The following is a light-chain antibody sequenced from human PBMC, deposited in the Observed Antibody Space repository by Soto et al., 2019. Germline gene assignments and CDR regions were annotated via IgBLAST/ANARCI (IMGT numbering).Light chain of an antibody. CDR1: QSISSY. J-gene: IGKJ1*01. CDR2: AAS. CDR3: QLSYSTLVV. V-gene: IGKV1-39*01. Sequence: DIQMTQSPSSLYAYVGDRVTITCRASQSISSYLNWYQQKPGKAPKRLSYAASSLQSGVPARFSGSGSGTDFTLTISSLQPEYCATYYLQLSYSTLVVFGQGTLMEIK.